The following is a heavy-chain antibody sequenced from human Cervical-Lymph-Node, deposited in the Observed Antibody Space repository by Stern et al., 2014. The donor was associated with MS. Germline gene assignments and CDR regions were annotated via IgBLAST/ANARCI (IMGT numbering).Heavy chain of an antibody. V-gene: IGHV2-5*02. Sequence: QITLKESGPTLVKPTQTLKLTCTFSGVTLTASGMGVGWIPQPPGQALEWLALPFLDEAQLARPSPKNSLIITKETSKKNELLTMTNMDPADTATYFCARSTGSRFDRWGQGTRVTVSS. CDR3: ARSTGSRFDR. D-gene: IGHD3-3*01. CDR2: PFLDEAQ. CDR1: GVTLTASGMG. J-gene: IGHJ4*02.